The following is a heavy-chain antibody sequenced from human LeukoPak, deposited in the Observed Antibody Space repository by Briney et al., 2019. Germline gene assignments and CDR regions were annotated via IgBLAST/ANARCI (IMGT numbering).Heavy chain of an antibody. Sequence: ASVKVSCKASGYTFTGYYMHWARQAPGQGLEWMGWINPNSGGTNYAQKFQGRVTMTRDTSISTAYMELSRLRSDDTAVYYCARVRYEYSSSFSYFDYWGQGTLVTASS. J-gene: IGHJ4*02. V-gene: IGHV1-2*02. CDR1: GYTFTGYY. CDR2: INPNSGGT. D-gene: IGHD6-6*01. CDR3: ARVRYEYSSSFSYFDY.